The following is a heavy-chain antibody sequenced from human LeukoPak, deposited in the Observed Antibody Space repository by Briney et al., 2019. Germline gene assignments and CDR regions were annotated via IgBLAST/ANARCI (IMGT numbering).Heavy chain of an antibody. J-gene: IGHJ4*02. V-gene: IGHV6-1*01. CDR3: ATNLRCSSCFDY. CDR1: GDSVSINIAA. Sequence: SQTLSVTCAISGDSVSINIAAWNSIRQSPSRGLEWLGRTYYRSKWYNDYAVSVKSRITINPDTSKNQFSLQLNSVTPEDTAVYYCATNLRCSSCFDYWGQGTLVTVSS. D-gene: IGHD6-6*01. CDR2: TYYRSKWYN.